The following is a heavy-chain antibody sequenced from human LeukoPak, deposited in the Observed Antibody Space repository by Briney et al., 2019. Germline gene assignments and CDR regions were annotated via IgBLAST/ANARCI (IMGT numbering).Heavy chain of an antibody. CDR2: ISYSGSS. V-gene: IGHV4-39*07. Sequence: SETLSLTCTVSGGSISSSRYYWGWIRQPPGKGLEWIASISYSGSSYYNPSLKSRVTISVDTSKNQVSLHLSSVTAADTAVYYCVRDDYGDYTRRFDPWGQGTLVTVSS. CDR3: VRDDYGDYTRRFDP. D-gene: IGHD4-17*01. J-gene: IGHJ5*02. CDR1: GGSISSSRYY.